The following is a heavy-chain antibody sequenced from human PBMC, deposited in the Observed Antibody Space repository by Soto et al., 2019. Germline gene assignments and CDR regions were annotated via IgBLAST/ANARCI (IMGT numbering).Heavy chain of an antibody. CDR1: GGSISSYY. D-gene: IGHD2-2*01. Sequence: SETLSLTCTVSGGSISSYYWSWIRQPPGKGLEWIGYIYYSGSTNYNPSLKSRVTISVDTSKNQFSLKLSSVTAADTAVYYCARGPLSSTLIGRPRYYYYMDVWGKGTTVTVSS. CDR3: ARGPLSSTLIGRPRYYYYMDV. V-gene: IGHV4-59*01. CDR2: IYYSGST. J-gene: IGHJ6*03.